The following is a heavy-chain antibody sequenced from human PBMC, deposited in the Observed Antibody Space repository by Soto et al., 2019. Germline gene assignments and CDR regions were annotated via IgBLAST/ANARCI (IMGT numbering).Heavy chain of an antibody. J-gene: IGHJ4*02. CDR3: ARCLNRWVLGVVTSYYFDY. CDR2: INHSGST. V-gene: IGHV4-34*01. CDR1: GGSFSGYY. D-gene: IGHD3-3*01. Sequence: QVQLQQWGAGLLKPSETLSLTCAVYGGSFSGYYWSWIRQPPGKGLEWIGEINHSGSTNYNPSLKGRVIISVHTAKNQFSLRLRSGTAGDTDVYYCARCLNRWVLGVVTSYYFDYWGQGTLVTVSS.